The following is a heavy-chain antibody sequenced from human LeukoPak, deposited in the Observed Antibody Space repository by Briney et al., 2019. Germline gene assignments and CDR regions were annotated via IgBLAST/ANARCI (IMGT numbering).Heavy chain of an antibody. CDR1: GFTFSSYA. J-gene: IGHJ3*02. CDR2: ISHSSSGT. V-gene: IGHV3-23*01. D-gene: IGHD3-10*01. Sequence: PGGSLRLSCAGSGFTFSSYAMSWVRQAPGKGLEWVSAISHSSSGTYYVDSVKGRFTISRDNSKNTLYMQMNSLRAEDTAVYYCARESGFGELFPFAFDIWGQGTVVTVSS. CDR3: ARESGFGELFPFAFDI.